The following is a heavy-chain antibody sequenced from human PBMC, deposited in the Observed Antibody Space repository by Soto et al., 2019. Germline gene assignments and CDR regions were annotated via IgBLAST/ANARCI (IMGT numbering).Heavy chain of an antibody. Sequence: PGGSLRLSCAASGFTFSSYAMSWVRQAPGKGLEWVSAISGSGGSTYYADSVKGRFTISRDNSKNTLYLQMNSLRAEDTAVYYCAKDRRAYYYGSGSYYNGFDYWGQGTLVTVSS. CDR1: GFTFSSYA. D-gene: IGHD3-10*01. V-gene: IGHV3-23*01. CDR3: AKDRRAYYYGSGSYYNGFDY. CDR2: ISGSGGST. J-gene: IGHJ4*02.